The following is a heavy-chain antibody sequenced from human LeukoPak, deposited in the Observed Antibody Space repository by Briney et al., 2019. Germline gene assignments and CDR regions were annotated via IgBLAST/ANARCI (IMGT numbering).Heavy chain of an antibody. D-gene: IGHD1-26*01. CDR3: ARRFAGSYYNGEGFDI. Sequence: PSETLSLTCTVSGGPISSYYWSWIRQPPGKGLEWIGYIYYSGSTNYNPSLNSRVLISVDTSKSQFSLKLTSVTAADTAVYYCARRFAGSYYNGEGFDIWGRGTMVTVSS. CDR2: IYYSGST. CDR1: GGPISSYY. V-gene: IGHV4-59*01. J-gene: IGHJ3*02.